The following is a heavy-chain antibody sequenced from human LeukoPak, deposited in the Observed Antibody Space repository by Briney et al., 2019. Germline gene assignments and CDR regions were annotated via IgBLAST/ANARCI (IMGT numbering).Heavy chain of an antibody. J-gene: IGHJ4*02. Sequence: ASVKVSCKASGYTFTGYYMHWVRQATGQGLEWMGWMNPNSGNTGYAQKFQGRVTMTRNTSISTAYMELSSLRSEDTAVYYCARGYYDFWSGSVYYFDYWGQGTLVTVSS. CDR1: GYTFTGYY. CDR3: ARGYYDFWSGSVYYFDY. V-gene: IGHV1-8*02. CDR2: MNPNSGNT. D-gene: IGHD3-3*01.